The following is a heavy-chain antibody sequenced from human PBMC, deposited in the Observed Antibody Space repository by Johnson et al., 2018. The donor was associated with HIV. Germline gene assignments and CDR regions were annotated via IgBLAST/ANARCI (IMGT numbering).Heavy chain of an antibody. Sequence: VQLVESGGGVVQPGRSLRLSCAASGFTFSDYGIHWVRQAPGKGLEWVAVVWSDGNNRYYADSVKGRFTISRDNAKNSLYLQMNSLRAEDTAVYYCASRSYGYVRHAFDIWGQGTMVTVSS. CDR3: ASRSYGYVRHAFDI. V-gene: IGHV3-33*03. D-gene: IGHD5-18*01. J-gene: IGHJ3*02. CDR1: GFTFSDYG. CDR2: VWSDGNNR.